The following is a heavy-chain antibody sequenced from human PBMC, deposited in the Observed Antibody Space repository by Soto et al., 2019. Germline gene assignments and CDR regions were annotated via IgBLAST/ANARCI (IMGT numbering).Heavy chain of an antibody. D-gene: IGHD2-15*01. J-gene: IGHJ4*02. CDR3: AKDRWCFGSTCNGFYYDY. V-gene: IGHV3-23*01. CDR2: ISLSGETT. CDR1: GYNFSGFA. Sequence: SLRLSCAASGYNFSGFAMSWVRQAPGKGLEWVSGISLSGETTYYTDSVKGRFTISRENSKAMLYLQMNNVRVEDTAVYFCAKDRWCFGSTCNGFYYDYWGQGAPVTVSS.